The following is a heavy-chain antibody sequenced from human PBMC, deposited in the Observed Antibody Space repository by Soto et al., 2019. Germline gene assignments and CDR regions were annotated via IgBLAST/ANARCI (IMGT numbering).Heavy chain of an antibody. Sequence: EVQLVESGGGLVQPGGSLRLSCAASGFTFSNYAMDWVRQAPGKVLEYVSGISSNGVGTYYANSVKDRFTISRDNSKKTLYLQMGRLRAEDMAVYYCARREQSDYYYMDVWGKGTSVTVSS. V-gene: IGHV3-64*01. CDR1: GFTFSNYA. CDR2: ISSNGVGT. CDR3: ARREQSDYYYMDV. D-gene: IGHD6-19*01. J-gene: IGHJ6*03.